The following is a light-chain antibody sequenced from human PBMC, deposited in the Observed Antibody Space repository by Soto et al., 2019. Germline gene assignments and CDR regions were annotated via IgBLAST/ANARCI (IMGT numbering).Light chain of an antibody. Sequence: DIQMTQSPSTLSASVGDRVTIACRASQNIKNWLAWYQQKPGKVPKLLIYTASSLESGVPSRFSGSGSGTEFTLTISSLQPDDFAAYYCHQYNSYSRGTFGQGNKVEIK. CDR3: HQYNSYSRGT. V-gene: IGKV1-5*03. CDR2: TAS. J-gene: IGKJ1*01. CDR1: QNIKNW.